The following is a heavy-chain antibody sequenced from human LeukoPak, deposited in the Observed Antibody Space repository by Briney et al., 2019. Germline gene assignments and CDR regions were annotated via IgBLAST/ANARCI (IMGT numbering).Heavy chain of an antibody. CDR2: IYPGDSDT. CDR1: GDRFTSYW. J-gene: IGHJ3*02. V-gene: IGHV5-51*01. CDR3: ARRGYYYDSSGYYRDDAFDI. Sequence: RGESLKISCKGSGDRFTSYWIGWVRQMPGKGLEWMGIIYPGDSDTRYSPSFQGQVTISADKSISTAYLQWSSLKASDTAMYYCARRGYYYDSSGYYRDDAFDIWGQGTMVTVSS. D-gene: IGHD3-22*01.